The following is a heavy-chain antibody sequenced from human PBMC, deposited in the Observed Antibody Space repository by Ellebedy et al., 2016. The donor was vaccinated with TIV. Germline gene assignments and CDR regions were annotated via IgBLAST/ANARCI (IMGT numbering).Heavy chain of an antibody. V-gene: IGHV3-7*01. Sequence: GESLKISCAASGFTFSGYWMSWVRQAPGKGLEWVANIKQDGSEKYYVDSVKSRFTISRDNAKNSLYLQMNSLRAEDTAVYYCARQTVATSVNDAFDIWGLGTVVTVSS. D-gene: IGHD4-17*01. CDR3: ARQTVATSVNDAFDI. J-gene: IGHJ3*02. CDR1: GFTFSGYW. CDR2: IKQDGSEK.